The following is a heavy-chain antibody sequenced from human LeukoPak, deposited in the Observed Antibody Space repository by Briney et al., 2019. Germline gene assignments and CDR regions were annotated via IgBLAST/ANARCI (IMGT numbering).Heavy chain of an antibody. CDR1: GVSFSGYY. V-gene: IGHV4-34*01. CDR2: INHSGST. Sequence: ASETLSLTCAVYGVSFSGYYWSWIRQPPGKGLEWIGEINHSGSTNYNPSLKSRVTISVDTSKNQFSLKLSSVTAADTAVYYCARRNNWNYYHYWGQGTLVTVSS. CDR3: ARRNNWNYYHY. D-gene: IGHD1-20*01. J-gene: IGHJ4*02.